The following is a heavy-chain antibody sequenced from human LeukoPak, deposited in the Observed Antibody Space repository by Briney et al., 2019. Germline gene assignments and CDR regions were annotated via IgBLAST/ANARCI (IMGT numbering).Heavy chain of an antibody. D-gene: IGHD2-21*02. Sequence: PGGSLRLSCAASGFTFSSYSMNWVRQAPGKGLEWVSSISSSSSYIYYADSVKGRFTISRDNAKNSLYLQMNSLRAEDTAVYYCARGLYMYRSGDCYPNFDYWGQGTLVTVSS. CDR2: ISSSSSYI. J-gene: IGHJ4*02. V-gene: IGHV3-21*01. CDR1: GFTFSSYS. CDR3: ARGLYMYRSGDCYPNFDY.